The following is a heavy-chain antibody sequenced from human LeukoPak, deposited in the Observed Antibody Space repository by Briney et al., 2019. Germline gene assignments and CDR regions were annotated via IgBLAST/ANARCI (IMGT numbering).Heavy chain of an antibody. V-gene: IGHV1-69*05. Sequence: ASVKVSCKASGGTFSSYAISWVRQAPGQGLEWMGRIIPIFGTANYAQKLQGRVTMTTDTSTSTAYMELRSLRSDDTAVYYCGVPQSDAFDIWGQGTMVTVSS. J-gene: IGHJ3*02. D-gene: IGHD1-1*01. CDR3: GVPQSDAFDI. CDR2: IIPIFGTA. CDR1: GGTFSSYA.